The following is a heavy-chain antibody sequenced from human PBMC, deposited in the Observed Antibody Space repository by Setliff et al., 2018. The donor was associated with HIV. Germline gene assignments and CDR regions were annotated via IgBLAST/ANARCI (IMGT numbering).Heavy chain of an antibody. CDR3: ARLKGFVVVVAASYYFDY. D-gene: IGHD2-15*01. Sequence: PSETLSLTCTVSGGSISSSSYYWGWIRQPPGKGLEWIGSIYYSGSTYYNPSPKSRVTISVDTSKNQFSLKLSSVTAADTAVYYCARLKGFVVVVAASYYFDYWGQGTLVTVSS. J-gene: IGHJ4*02. V-gene: IGHV4-39*01. CDR1: GGSISSSSYY. CDR2: IYYSGST.